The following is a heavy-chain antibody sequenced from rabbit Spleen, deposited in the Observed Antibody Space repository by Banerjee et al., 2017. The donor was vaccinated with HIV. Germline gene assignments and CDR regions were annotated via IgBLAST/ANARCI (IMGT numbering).Heavy chain of an antibody. J-gene: IGHJ4*01. Sequence: QSLEESGGDLVKPGGTLTLTCTVSGFSFSSAYYLCWVRQAPGKGLQWIACIYPTSGSTYYANWAKGRFTISKTSSTTVTLQMTSLTAADTAAYFCARDGYSRGWGIILYYFNLWGPGTLVTVS. CDR2: IYPTSGST. D-gene: IGHD4-1*01. V-gene: IGHV1S40*01. CDR3: ARDGYSRGWGIILYYFNL. CDR1: GFSFSSAYY.